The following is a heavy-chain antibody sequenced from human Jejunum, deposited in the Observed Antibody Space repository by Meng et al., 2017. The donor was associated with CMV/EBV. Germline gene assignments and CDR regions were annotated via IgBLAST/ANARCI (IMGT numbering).Heavy chain of an antibody. CDR1: GGSISSSNW. CDR3: ASCTIYYYFGRDV. CDR2: TYHSGNT. Sequence: SGGSISSSNWWSWVRQPPGKGLEWIGETYHSGNTNYNPSLKSRVTISIDKSKNQFSLKLGSVTAADTAVYYCASCTIYYYFGRDVWGQGTTVTVSS. D-gene: IGHD2-2*01. V-gene: IGHV4-4*02. J-gene: IGHJ6*02.